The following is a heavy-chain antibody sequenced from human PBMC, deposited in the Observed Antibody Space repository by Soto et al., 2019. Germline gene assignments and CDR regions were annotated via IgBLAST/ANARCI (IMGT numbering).Heavy chain of an antibody. CDR2: VSYDGNHK. D-gene: IGHD6-13*01. J-gene: IGHJ6*02. V-gene: IGHV3-30*18. CDR1: GFTFRSFG. CDR3: AKDVGQQLVLNYGMDV. Sequence: QVQLVESGGGVIQPGTSLSLSCGSSGFTFRSFGMYWVRQAPGKGLEWVAVVSYDGNHKYYADSVKGRFTVSRDNAKXXLYLQMNSLRGEDTAVYYCAKDVGQQLVLNYGMDVWGQGTTVTVSS.